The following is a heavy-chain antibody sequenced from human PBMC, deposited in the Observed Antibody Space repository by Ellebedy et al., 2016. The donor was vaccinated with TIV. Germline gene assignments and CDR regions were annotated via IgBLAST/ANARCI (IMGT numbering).Heavy chain of an antibody. CDR1: GFNFDSNA. CDR3: AKDLSWWSANDY. CDR2: IGGDDHT. J-gene: IGHJ4*02. V-gene: IGHV3-23*01. Sequence: GESLKISCVASGFNFDSNAMSWVRQTPGKGLEWVAGIGGDDHTHYAHFVEGRLTISSDRSKSTLHLEMSRLRVEDTAVYYCAKDLSWWSANDYWGQGALVTVSS. D-gene: IGHD3-16*01.